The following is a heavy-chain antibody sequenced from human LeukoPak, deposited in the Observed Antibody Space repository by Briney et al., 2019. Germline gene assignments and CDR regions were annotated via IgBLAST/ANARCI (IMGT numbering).Heavy chain of an antibody. Sequence: SQTLSLTCAISADSVSSNSAAWNWIRQSPSRGLEWLGRTYYRSKWYNDYAVSVKSRITINPDTSKNQFSLQLNSVTPEDTAVYYCAREHDYGDYDLISFDYWGQGTLVTVSS. D-gene: IGHD4-17*01. CDR2: TYYRSKWYN. J-gene: IGHJ4*02. CDR1: ADSVSSNSAA. CDR3: AREHDYGDYDLISFDY. V-gene: IGHV6-1*01.